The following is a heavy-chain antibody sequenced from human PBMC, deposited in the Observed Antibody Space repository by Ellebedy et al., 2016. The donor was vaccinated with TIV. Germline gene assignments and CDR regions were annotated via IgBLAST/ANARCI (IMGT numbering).Heavy chain of an antibody. CDR2: ISYDGSNK. V-gene: IGHV3-30*18. D-gene: IGHD6-13*01. CDR3: AKLAAAGTRIYYYYGMDV. J-gene: IGHJ6*02. Sequence: GESLKISXAASGFTFSSYGMHWVRQAPGKGLEWVAVISYDGSNKYYADSVKGRFTISRDNSKNTLYLQMNSLRAEDTAVYYCAKLAAAGTRIYYYYGMDVWGQGTTVTVSS. CDR1: GFTFSSYG.